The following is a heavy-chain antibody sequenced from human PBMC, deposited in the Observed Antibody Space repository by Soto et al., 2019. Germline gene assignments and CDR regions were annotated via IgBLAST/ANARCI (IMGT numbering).Heavy chain of an antibody. Sequence: ASVKGSWKAAGYTFTGDDINWVRQATGQGLEGMGWMNPNSGNTGYAQKFQGRVTMTRNTSVSTAYMELSSLRSEDTAVYYCARGYCTNGVCYGHLNYWGQGTLVTVSS. J-gene: IGHJ4*02. CDR3: ARGYCTNGVCYGHLNY. V-gene: IGHV1-8*01. D-gene: IGHD2-8*01. CDR2: MNPNSGNT. CDR1: GYTFTGDD.